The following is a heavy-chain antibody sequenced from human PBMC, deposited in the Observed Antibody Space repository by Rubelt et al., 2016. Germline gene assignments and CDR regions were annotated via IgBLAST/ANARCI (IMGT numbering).Heavy chain of an antibody. CDR2: ITVGGTTT. V-gene: IGHV3-23*01. Sequence: GLEWVSVITVGGTTTYYADSVKGRFTISRDDYKNTLHLEMNSLRAEDTAVYYCATVFAYGSGSLGRYLDLWGRGTLVTVSS. D-gene: IGHD3-10*01. CDR3: ATVFAYGSGSLGRYLDL. J-gene: IGHJ2*01.